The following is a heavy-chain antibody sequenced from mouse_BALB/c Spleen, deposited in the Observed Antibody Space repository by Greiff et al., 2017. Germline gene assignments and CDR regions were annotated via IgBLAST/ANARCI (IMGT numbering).Heavy chain of an antibody. CDR2: ISSGSSTI. V-gene: IGHV5-17*02. J-gene: IGHJ3*01. CDR1: GFTFSSFG. Sequence: EVKLMESGGGLVQPGGSRKLSCAASGFTFSSFGMHWVRQAPEKGLEWVAYISSGSSTIYYADTVKGRFTISRDNPKNTLFLQMTSLRSEDTAMYYCASDGYHWGQGTLVTVSA. D-gene: IGHD2-3*01. CDR3: ASDGYH.